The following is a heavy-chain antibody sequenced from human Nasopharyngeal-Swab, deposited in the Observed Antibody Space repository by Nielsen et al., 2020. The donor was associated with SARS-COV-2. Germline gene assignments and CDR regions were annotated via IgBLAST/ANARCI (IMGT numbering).Heavy chain of an antibody. CDR3: AKDAASSSSHYYGMDV. J-gene: IGHJ6*02. CDR2: ISTSGRST. Sequence: GESLKISCAASGFTFSDYYMAWIRQAPGKGLEWVSYISTSGRSTDSADSVKGRFTISRDNANNLLFLQMNSLRGDDTAVYYCAKDAASSSSHYYGMDVWGQGTTVTVSS. D-gene: IGHD6-6*01. V-gene: IGHV3-11*01. CDR1: GFTFSDYY.